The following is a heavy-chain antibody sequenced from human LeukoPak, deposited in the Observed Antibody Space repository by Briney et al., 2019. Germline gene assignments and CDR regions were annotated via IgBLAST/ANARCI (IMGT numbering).Heavy chain of an antibody. Sequence: PGGSLRLSCAASGFTFDDYAMHWVRQAPGKGLEWVSGISWNSGSIGYADSVKGRFTISRDNAKNSLYLQMNSLRAEDTAVYYCARFRGFVDTAMVCLGCWFDPWGQGTLVTVSS. D-gene: IGHD5-18*01. CDR2: ISWNSGSI. CDR3: ARFRGFVDTAMVCLGCWFDP. CDR1: GFTFDDYA. J-gene: IGHJ5*02. V-gene: IGHV3-9*01.